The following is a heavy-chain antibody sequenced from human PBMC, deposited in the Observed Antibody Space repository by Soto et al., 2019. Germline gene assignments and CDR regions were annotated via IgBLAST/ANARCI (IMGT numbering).Heavy chain of an antibody. J-gene: IGHJ6*02. CDR3: ARASWKSWSYYYYYGMDV. V-gene: IGHV4-34*01. Sequence: SETLSLTCAVYGGSFSGYYWSWIRQPPGKGLEWIGEINHSGSTNYNPSLKSRVTISVDTSKNQFSLKLSSVTAAGTAVYYCARASWKSWSYYYYYGMDVWGQGTTVTVSS. CDR1: GGSFSGYY. CDR2: INHSGST. D-gene: IGHD6-13*01.